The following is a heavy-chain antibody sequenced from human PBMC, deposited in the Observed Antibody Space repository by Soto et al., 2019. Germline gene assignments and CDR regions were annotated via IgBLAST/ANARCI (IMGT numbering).Heavy chain of an antibody. CDR2: IFYLGSS. J-gene: IGHJ5*02. CDR1: GDSIISSDFY. V-gene: IGHV4-39*01. D-gene: IGHD3-3*02. Sequence: PSETLSLTCTVSGDSIISSDFYWGWVRQPPGKGLEWIGSIFYLGSSYYNPSLKSRVTMSVDTSKNQFSLRLRSVTAADTALYFCARHSLALRKNNWFDPWGQGIMVP. CDR3: ARHSLALRKNNWFDP.